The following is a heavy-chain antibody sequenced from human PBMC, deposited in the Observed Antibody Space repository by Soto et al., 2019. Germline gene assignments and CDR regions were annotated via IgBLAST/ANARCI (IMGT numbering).Heavy chain of an antibody. J-gene: IGHJ4*02. CDR1: GYNFISYG. D-gene: IGHD2-2*01. CDR2: ISAYNGDT. CDR3: ARDTRSGEGVAL. Sequence: QVHLVQSGAEVKKPGASVRVSCKASGYNFISYGISWVRQAPGQGLEWMGWISAYNGDTKFEEKFQGRVTMTTDSSTTVYMEMRSLRYDDTAVYYCARDTRSGEGVALWGQGTLVTVSS. V-gene: IGHV1-18*01.